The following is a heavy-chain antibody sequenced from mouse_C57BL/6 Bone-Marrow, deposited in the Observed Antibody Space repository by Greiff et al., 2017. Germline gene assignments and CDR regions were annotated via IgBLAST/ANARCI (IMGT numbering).Heavy chain of an antibody. Sequence: VQLQQSGAELVRPGASVKLSCTASGFNIKDDYMHWVKQRPEQGLEWIGWIDPENGDTEYASKFQGKATITADTSSNTAYLQRSTLTSADTAVSYCTIVGLYWGEGTTLTVSS. J-gene: IGHJ2*01. CDR2: IDPENGDT. CDR3: TIVGLY. V-gene: IGHV14-4*01. CDR1: GFNIKDDY. D-gene: IGHD1-1*01.